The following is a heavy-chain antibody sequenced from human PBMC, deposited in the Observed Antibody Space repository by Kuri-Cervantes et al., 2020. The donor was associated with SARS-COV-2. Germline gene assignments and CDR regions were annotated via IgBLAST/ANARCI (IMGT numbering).Heavy chain of an antibody. CDR1: GGSFSNFL. V-gene: IGHV4-34*01. CDR2: INYSGTT. D-gene: IGHD6-19*01. J-gene: IGHJ6*03. CDR3: ARLRRHNDGWFATGYYMDV. Sequence: SETLSLTCGVYGGSFSNFLWDWVRQPPGKGLEWIGEINYSGTTSYNPSLKSRVTISVDPSKNLFSLNLTFVTAADTAMYYCARLRRHNDGWFATGYYMDVWGKGTTVTVSS.